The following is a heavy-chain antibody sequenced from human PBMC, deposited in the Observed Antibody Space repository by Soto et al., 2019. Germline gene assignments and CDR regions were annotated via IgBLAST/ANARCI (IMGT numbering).Heavy chain of an antibody. V-gene: IGHV3-15*07. CDR2: IKSKTDGGTT. Sequence: GGSLRLSCAASGFTFSNAWMNWVRQAPGKGLEWVGRIKSKTDGGTTDYAAPVKGRFTISRDDSKNTLYLQMNSLKTEDTAVYYCTTEVYEAMVREAYWGQGTLVTVSS. CDR1: GFTFSNAW. J-gene: IGHJ4*02. D-gene: IGHD5-18*01. CDR3: TTEVYEAMVREAY.